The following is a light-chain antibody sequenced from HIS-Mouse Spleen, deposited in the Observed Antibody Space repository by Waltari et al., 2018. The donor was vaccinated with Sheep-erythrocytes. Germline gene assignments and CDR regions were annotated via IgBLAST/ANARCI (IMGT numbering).Light chain of an antibody. Sequence: QSALTQPASVSGSPGQSITISCTGTSSDVGSYNLVSRYQQHPGKAPKLMIYEGSKRPSGVSKRFSGSKSGNTASLTISGVQAEDEADYYCCSYAGSSTPWVFGGGTKLTVL. V-gene: IGLV2-23*01. CDR1: SSDVGSYNL. J-gene: IGLJ3*02. CDR2: EGS. CDR3: CSYAGSSTPWV.